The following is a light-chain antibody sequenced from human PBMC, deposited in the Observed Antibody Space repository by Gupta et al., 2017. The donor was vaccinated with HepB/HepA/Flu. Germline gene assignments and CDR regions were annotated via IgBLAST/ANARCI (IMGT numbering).Light chain of an antibody. J-gene: IGKJ3*01. V-gene: IGKV1-6*01. CDR2: AAS. Sequence: AIQMTQSPSSLSASVGDRVTITCRASQGIRNDLGWYQQKPGKAPKLLIYAASSLQSGVPSRFSGSGSGTDFTLTISSLQPEDFATYYCLQDYNYPRPFTFGPGTKVDIK. CDR1: QGIRND. CDR3: LQDYNYPRPFT.